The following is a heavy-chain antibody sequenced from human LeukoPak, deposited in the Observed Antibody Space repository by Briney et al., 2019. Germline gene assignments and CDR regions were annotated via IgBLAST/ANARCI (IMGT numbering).Heavy chain of an antibody. J-gene: IGHJ4*02. CDR3: ARDLTQDYYDSSGYYSHYFDY. CDR1: DYSISSGYY. CDR2: VYHSGGT. D-gene: IGHD3-22*01. V-gene: IGHV4-38-2*02. Sequence: PSETLSLTCTVSDYSISSGYYWGWIRLPPGKGLEWIGSVYHSGGTYYNPSLKSRATISVDTSKNQFSLKLRSVTAADTALYYCARDLTQDYYDSSGYYSHYFDYWGQGTLVTVSS.